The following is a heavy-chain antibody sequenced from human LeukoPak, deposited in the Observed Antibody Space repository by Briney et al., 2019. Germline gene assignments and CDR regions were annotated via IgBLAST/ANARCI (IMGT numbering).Heavy chain of an antibody. Sequence: PGRSLRLSCAASRFTFDDYAMHWVRQAPGKGLEWVSGISWNSGSIGYADSVKGRFTISRDNAKNSLYLQMNSLRAEDTALYYCAKDNYYDSSGYWGDAFDIWGQGTMVTVSS. V-gene: IGHV3-9*01. J-gene: IGHJ3*02. CDR1: RFTFDDYA. CDR2: ISWNSGSI. CDR3: AKDNYYDSSGYWGDAFDI. D-gene: IGHD3-22*01.